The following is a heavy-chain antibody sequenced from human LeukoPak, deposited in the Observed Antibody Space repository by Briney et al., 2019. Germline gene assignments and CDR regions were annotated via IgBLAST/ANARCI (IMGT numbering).Heavy chain of an antibody. CDR2: ISYDGSNK. D-gene: IGHD3-16*02. CDR3: AKDDYVWGSYRYTRGYYFDY. V-gene: IGHV3-30*01. CDR1: GFTFSSYT. J-gene: IGHJ4*02. Sequence: PGGSLRLSCAASGFTFSSYTIHWVRQAPGKGLEWVAVISYDGSNKYYADSVKGRFTISRDNSKNTLYLQMNSLRAEDTAVYYCAKDDYVWGSYRYTRGYYFDYWGQGTLVTVSS.